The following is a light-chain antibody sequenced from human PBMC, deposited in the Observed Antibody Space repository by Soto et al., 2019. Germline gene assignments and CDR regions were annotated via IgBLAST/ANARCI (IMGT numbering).Light chain of an antibody. V-gene: IGKV1-5*03. CDR1: QSISNW. CDR2: KAS. J-gene: IGKJ1*01. CDR3: QQYNSYTWT. Sequence: DIQMTQSPSTLSASVGDRVIITCRASQSISNWLAWYQQKPGKAPKLLIYKASSVESGVPSRFSGSGSGTEFTLTISSLQPDDFATYYCQQYNSYTWTFGQGTKVEIK.